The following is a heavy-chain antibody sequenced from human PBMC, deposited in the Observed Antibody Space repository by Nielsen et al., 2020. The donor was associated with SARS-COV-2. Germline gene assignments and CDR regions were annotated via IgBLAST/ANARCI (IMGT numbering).Heavy chain of an antibody. D-gene: IGHD2-2*01. Sequence: GSLRLSCAVSGGSVSSNDWWTWVRQSPGKGLEWIGEVAHSGSINYNPSLKSRVTLSMDKSKRQFSLRLTSVSAADKAVYFCARGDLVVVPSPILGLGPFFYYFYLDVWGKGTTVIVSS. CDR2: VAHSGSI. CDR3: ARGDLVVVPSPILGLGPFFYYFYLDV. V-gene: IGHV4-4*01. CDR1: GGSVSSNDW. J-gene: IGHJ6*03.